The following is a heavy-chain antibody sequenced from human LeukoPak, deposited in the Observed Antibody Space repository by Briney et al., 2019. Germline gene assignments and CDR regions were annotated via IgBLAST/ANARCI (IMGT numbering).Heavy chain of an antibody. J-gene: IGHJ4*02. CDR1: GFTFSSYG. Sequence: GGSLRLSCAASGFTFSSYGMHWVRQAPGKGLEWVAFIRYDGSNKYYADSVKGRFTISRDNSNSTLFVQMNSLRAEDTAVYYCAKSRSGSANWALQIFDNWGQGALVTVSS. CDR2: IRYDGSNK. D-gene: IGHD1-1*01. CDR3: AKSRSGSANWALQIFDN. V-gene: IGHV3-30*02.